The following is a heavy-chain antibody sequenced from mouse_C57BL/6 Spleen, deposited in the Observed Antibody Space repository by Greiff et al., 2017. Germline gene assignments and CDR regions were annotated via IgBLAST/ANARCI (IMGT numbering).Heavy chain of an antibody. D-gene: IGHD2-5*01. CDR2: ISDGGSYT. Sequence: DVQLVESGGGLVKPGGSLKLSCAASGFTFSSYAMSWVRQTPEKRLEWVATISDGGSYTYYPDNVKGRFTISRDNAKNNLYLQMSHLKSEDTAMYYCARFYYSNYENAMDYWGQGTSVTVSS. CDR3: ARFYYSNYENAMDY. J-gene: IGHJ4*01. V-gene: IGHV5-4*01. CDR1: GFTFSSYA.